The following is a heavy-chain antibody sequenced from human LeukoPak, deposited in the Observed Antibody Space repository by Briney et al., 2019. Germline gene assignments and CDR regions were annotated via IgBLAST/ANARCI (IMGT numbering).Heavy chain of an antibody. J-gene: IGHJ4*02. V-gene: IGHV3-30*04. CDR1: EFTFSNYA. CDR3: TRDRLGGGWEFDY. Sequence: PGGSLRLSCAASEFTFSNYAMHWVRQAPGKGLEWVAVISYDGSTNYYADSVKGRVTISRDNSKNTLYLQMNSLRAEDTAVYYCTRDRLGGGWEFDYWGQGTLVTVSS. CDR2: ISYDGSTN. D-gene: IGHD6-19*01.